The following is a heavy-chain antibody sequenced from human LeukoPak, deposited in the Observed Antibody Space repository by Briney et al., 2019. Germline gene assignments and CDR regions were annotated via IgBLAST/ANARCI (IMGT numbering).Heavy chain of an antibody. CDR2: INQSGST. V-gene: IGHV4-34*01. CDR3: ARLPFPNAQKDY. Sequence: SETLSLTCAVYGGSFSGYYWSWIRQPPGKGLEWIGEINQSGSTNYNPSLKSRVTISVDTSKNQFSLKLSSVTAADTDVYYCARLPFPNAQKDYWGQGTLVTVSS. CDR1: GGSFSGYY. J-gene: IGHJ4*02.